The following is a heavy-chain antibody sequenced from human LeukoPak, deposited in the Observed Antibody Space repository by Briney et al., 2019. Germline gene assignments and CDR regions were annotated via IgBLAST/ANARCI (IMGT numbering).Heavy chain of an antibody. CDR1: GFXFSSYA. Sequence: GGSLRLSCGASGFXFSSYAMHWVRQAPGKGQEWVAVISYDGSNEYYADSVKGRFTISRGNSKHTLYLQMNSLRAEDTAVYYCARDQSYWFDYWGQGTLVTVSS. CDR2: ISYDGSNE. CDR3: ARDQSYWFDY. V-gene: IGHV3-30-3*01. J-gene: IGHJ4*02. D-gene: IGHD3-10*01.